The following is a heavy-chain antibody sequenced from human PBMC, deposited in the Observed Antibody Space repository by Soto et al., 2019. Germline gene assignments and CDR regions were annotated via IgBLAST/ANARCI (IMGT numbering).Heavy chain of an antibody. V-gene: IGHV4-31*03. CDR2: IYYSGST. CDR1: GGSITNDGYY. Sequence: SLTCTVSGGSITNDGYYWSWIRQPPGKGLEWIGYIYYSGSTYYNLSLKSRVTISVDTSENHFSLMLTSVTAADTAVYYCARYSGYDYLDYWGQGTLVTVSS. J-gene: IGHJ4*02. CDR3: ARYSGYDYLDY. D-gene: IGHD5-12*01.